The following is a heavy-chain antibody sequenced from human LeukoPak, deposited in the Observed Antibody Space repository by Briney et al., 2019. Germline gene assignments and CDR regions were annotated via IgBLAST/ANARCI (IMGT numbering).Heavy chain of an antibody. CDR1: GASISSYY. CDR2: VSHSGYI. J-gene: IGHJ3*01. Sequence: SETLSLTCSVSGASISSYYWTWIRQPPGKGLQFIGYVSHSGYITYNPSLRSRVSISVDSSQNHFSLHLNSVTAADTALYYCARAGDYVGADAFDFWGQGSLVIVSS. D-gene: IGHD3-16*01. V-gene: IGHV4-59*01. CDR3: ARAGDYVGADAFDF.